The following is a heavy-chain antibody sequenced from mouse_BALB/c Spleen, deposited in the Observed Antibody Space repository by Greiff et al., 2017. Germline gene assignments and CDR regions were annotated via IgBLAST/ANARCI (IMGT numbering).Heavy chain of an antibody. CDR2: ISSGGST. V-gene: IGHV5-6-5*01. CDR3: AREGGNYGRKLWYFDV. CDR1: GFTFSSYA. J-gene: IGHJ1*01. Sequence: EVKLVESGGGLVKPGGSLKLSCAASGFTFSSYAMSWVRQTPEKRLEWVASISSGGSTYYPDSVKGRFTISRDNARNILYLQMSSLRSEDTAMYYCAREGGNYGRKLWYFDVWGAGTTVTVSS. D-gene: IGHD2-1*01.